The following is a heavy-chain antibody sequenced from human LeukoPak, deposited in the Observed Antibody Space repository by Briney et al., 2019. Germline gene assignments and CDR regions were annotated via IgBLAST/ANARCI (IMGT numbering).Heavy chain of an antibody. Sequence: GGSLRLSCAASGFTFSNAWMSWVRQAPGKGLQWVAVIWHDGSNKYYADSVKGRFTVSRDNSKNTMSLQMNSLRAEDTAVYYCAREVYDTSGYYLDSWGQGTLVTVSA. J-gene: IGHJ4*02. CDR2: IWHDGSNK. D-gene: IGHD3-22*01. V-gene: IGHV3-33*08. CDR3: AREVYDTSGYYLDS. CDR1: GFTFSNAW.